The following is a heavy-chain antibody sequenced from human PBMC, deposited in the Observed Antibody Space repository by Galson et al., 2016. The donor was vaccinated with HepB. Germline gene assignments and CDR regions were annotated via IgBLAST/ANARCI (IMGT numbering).Heavy chain of an antibody. D-gene: IGHD6-6*01. CDR3: AKGGSVSIAINNWFDS. CDR1: GLNFKNAW. V-gene: IGHV3-23*01. Sequence: SLRLSCAASGLNFKNAWMRWVRQAPGKGLEWVSGISGRGDETHYADSVKGRFTVSRDNSQNTLYLQMNSLRGEDTAVYYCAKGGSVSIAINNWFDSWGQGTLVTVSS. J-gene: IGHJ5*01. CDR2: ISGRGDET.